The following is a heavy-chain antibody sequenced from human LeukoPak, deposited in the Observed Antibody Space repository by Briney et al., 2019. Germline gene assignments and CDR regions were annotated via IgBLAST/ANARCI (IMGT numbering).Heavy chain of an antibody. D-gene: IGHD3-22*01. CDR1: GYTFTSYD. J-gene: IGHJ1*01. Sequence: ASVKVSCKASGYTFTSYDINWVRQATGQGLEWMGWMNPNSGNTGYAQKFQGRVTMTRNTSISTAYMELSSLRSEDTAVYYCARDLMSSGYYFEYFQHWGQGTLVTVSS. CDR3: ARDLMSSGYYFEYFQH. V-gene: IGHV1-8*01. CDR2: MNPNSGNT.